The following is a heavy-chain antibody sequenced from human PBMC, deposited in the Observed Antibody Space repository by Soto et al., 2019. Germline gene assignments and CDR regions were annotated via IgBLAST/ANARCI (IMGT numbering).Heavy chain of an antibody. D-gene: IGHD2-15*01. CDR2: FYYSGST. J-gene: IGHJ5*02. CDR1: GGSISSSSYY. CDR3: ARTKGYCSGGSCHWFDP. Sequence: TSETLSLTCTVSGGSISSSSYYWGWIRQPPGKGLEWIGSFYYSGSTYYNPSLKSRVTISVDTSKNQFSLKLSSVTAADTAVYYCARTKGYCSGGSCHWFDPWGQGTLVTVSS. V-gene: IGHV4-39*01.